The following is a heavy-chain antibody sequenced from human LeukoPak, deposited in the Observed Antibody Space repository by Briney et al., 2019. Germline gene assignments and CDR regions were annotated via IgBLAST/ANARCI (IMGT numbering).Heavy chain of an antibody. Sequence: GGSLRLSCAASGFTFSSYAMNWVRQAPGRGLEWVSGFSGSGGTTYYADSVKGRSTISRDNSKNTLYLQMNSLRAEDTAVYYCARDLLGVSNIVVVPAANNWGQGTLVTVSS. CDR1: GFTFSSYA. CDR3: ARDLLGVSNIVVVPAANN. D-gene: IGHD2-2*01. J-gene: IGHJ4*02. V-gene: IGHV3-23*01. CDR2: FSGSGGTT.